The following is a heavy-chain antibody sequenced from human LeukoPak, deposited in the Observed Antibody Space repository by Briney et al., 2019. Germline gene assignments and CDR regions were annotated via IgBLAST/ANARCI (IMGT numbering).Heavy chain of an antibody. V-gene: IGHV4-4*07. CDR2: IYTSGST. CDR3: ARVSEGDGYYYYMDV. D-gene: IGHD2-21*01. CDR1: GRSISSYY. Sequence: SETLSLTCTVSGRSISSYYWSWIRQPAGKGLEWIGRIYTSGSTNYNPSLKSRVTMSVNTSKNQFSLKLSSVTAADTAVYYCARVSEGDGYYYYMDVWGKGTTVTISS. J-gene: IGHJ6*03.